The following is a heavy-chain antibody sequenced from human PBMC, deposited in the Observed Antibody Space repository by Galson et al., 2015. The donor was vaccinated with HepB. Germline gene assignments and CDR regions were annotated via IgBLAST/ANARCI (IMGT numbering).Heavy chain of an antibody. CDR2: ISYDGRNR. J-gene: IGHJ6*02. V-gene: IGHV3-30*04. D-gene: IGHD6-19*01. CDR1: GFTFSSHA. Sequence: SLRLSCAASGFTFSSHAMHWVRQAPGNGLEWVAVISYDGRNRYHADSVKGRFTISRDDSKNTLYLQMNSLRAEDTAVYYCARGIPLAGVSYYFYGMDVWGQGTTVPVSS. CDR3: ARGIPLAGVSYYFYGMDV.